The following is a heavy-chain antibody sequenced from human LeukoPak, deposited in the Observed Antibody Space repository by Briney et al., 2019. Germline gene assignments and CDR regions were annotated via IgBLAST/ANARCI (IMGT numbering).Heavy chain of an antibody. Sequence: ASVKVSCKASGYTFTSYAMHLVRQAPGHGHESMGWINTNTGNPTYAQGFTGRSVFSLDTSVSTVYLQSTSLKAEDTAVYYCNVEYSSSFNAADYRGQGDLVTVSS. CDR1: GYTFTSYA. D-gene: IGHD6-6*01. CDR3: NVEYSSSFNAADY. V-gene: IGHV7-4-1*02. J-gene: IGHJ4*02. CDR2: INTNTGNP.